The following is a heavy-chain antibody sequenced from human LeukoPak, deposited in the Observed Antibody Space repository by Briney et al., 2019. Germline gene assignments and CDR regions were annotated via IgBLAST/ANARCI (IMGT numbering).Heavy chain of an antibody. CDR2: INPNSGGT. J-gene: IGHJ4*02. Sequence: ASVKVSCKASGYTVTSYGISWVRQAPGQGLEWMGWINPNSGGTNYAQKFQGRVTMTRDTSISTAYMELSRLRSDDTALYYCARMRGASIAASWYFDYWGQGTLVTVSS. CDR3: ARMRGASIAASWYFDY. D-gene: IGHD6-25*01. V-gene: IGHV1-2*02. CDR1: GYTVTSYG.